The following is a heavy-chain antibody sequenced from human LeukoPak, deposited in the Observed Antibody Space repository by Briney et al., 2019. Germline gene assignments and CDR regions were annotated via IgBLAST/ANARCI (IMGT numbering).Heavy chain of an antibody. Sequence: PSETLSLTCTVSGGSISSYYWSWIRQPPGKGLEWIGYIYTSGSTNYNPSLKSRVTISVDTSKNQFSLKLSSVTAADTAVYYCARAGAYYYDSSGPEPDAFDIWGQGTMVTVSS. CDR2: IYTSGST. V-gene: IGHV4-4*09. J-gene: IGHJ3*02. CDR1: GGSISSYY. CDR3: ARAGAYYYDSSGPEPDAFDI. D-gene: IGHD3-22*01.